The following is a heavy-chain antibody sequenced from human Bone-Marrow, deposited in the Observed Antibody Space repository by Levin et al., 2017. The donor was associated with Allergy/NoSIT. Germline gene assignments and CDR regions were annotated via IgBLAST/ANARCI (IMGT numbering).Heavy chain of an antibody. Sequence: PGGSLRLSCAASGFTFSSYSMNWVRQAPGKGLEWVSSISSSSSYIYYADSVKGRFTISRDNAKNSLYLQMNSLRAEDTAVYYCASTDAIYGDYVGFVDYWGQGTLVTVSS. J-gene: IGHJ4*02. CDR1: GFTFSSYS. D-gene: IGHD4-17*01. V-gene: IGHV3-21*01. CDR2: ISSSSSYI. CDR3: ASTDAIYGDYVGFVDY.